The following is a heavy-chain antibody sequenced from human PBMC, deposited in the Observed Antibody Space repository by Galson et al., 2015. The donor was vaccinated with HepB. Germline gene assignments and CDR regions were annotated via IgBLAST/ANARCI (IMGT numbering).Heavy chain of an antibody. Sequence: ETLSLTCTVSGGSISSYYWSWIRQPPGKGLEWIGYIYYSGSTNYNPSLKSRVTISVDTSKNQFSLKLSSVTAADTAVYYCARVREAAAGSPIGYWGQGTLVTVSS. CDR2: IYYSGST. CDR3: ARVREAAAGSPIGY. D-gene: IGHD6-13*01. J-gene: IGHJ4*02. CDR1: GGSISSYY. V-gene: IGHV4-59*01.